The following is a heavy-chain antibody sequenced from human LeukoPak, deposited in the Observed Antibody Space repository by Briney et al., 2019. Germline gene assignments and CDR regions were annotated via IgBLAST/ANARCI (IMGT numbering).Heavy chain of an antibody. CDR2: IKQDGSEK. V-gene: IGHV3-7*01. Sequence: GGSLRLSCAVSGFSFSDYWMSWVRQAPGEGLEWVANIKQDGSEKYYVDSVKGRFTISRDNAKNSLYPQMNSLRAEDTAVYYCAKDRRDGYNYHYFDYWGQGTLVTVSS. CDR1: GFSFSDYW. CDR3: AKDRRDGYNYHYFDY. J-gene: IGHJ4*02. D-gene: IGHD5-24*01.